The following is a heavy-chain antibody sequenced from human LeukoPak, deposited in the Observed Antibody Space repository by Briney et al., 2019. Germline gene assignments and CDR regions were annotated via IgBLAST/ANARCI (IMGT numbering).Heavy chain of an antibody. CDR1: GGSFSGYY. J-gene: IGHJ1*01. D-gene: IGHD6-19*01. V-gene: IGHV4-34*01. Sequence: SETLSLTCAVYGGSFSGYYWSWIRQPPGKGLEWIGEINHSGSTNYNPSLKSRVTISVDTSKNQFSLKLSSVTSADTAVYYCARGHSGWFAEYFQHWGQGTLVTVSS. CDR3: ARGHSGWFAEYFQH. CDR2: INHSGST.